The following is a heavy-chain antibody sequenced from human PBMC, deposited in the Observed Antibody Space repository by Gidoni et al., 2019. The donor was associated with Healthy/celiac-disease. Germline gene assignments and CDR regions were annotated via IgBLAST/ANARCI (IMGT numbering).Heavy chain of an antibody. Sequence: QVQLVESGGGVVKPGRALRRSGAASGLTCGGSGMHWVRQAPGKGLAWVAVISYDGSNKYYADSVKGRFTISRDNSKNTLYLQMNSLRAEDTAVYYCAKGPSYYDFWSGYENGMDVWGQGTTVTVSS. V-gene: IGHV3-30*18. J-gene: IGHJ6*02. D-gene: IGHD3-3*01. CDR1: GLTCGGSG. CDR2: ISYDGSNK. CDR3: AKGPSYYDFWSGYENGMDV.